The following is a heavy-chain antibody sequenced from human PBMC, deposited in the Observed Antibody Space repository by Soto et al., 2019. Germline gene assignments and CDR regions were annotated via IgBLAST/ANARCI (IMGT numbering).Heavy chain of an antibody. CDR2: VKSKGNGEKT. Sequence: EVQLVESGGGLVEPGGSLRLSCAASGFTFANAWMNWVRQAPGKGLEWVGRVKSKGNGEKTEYAAPVKGRFTIARDDSKLTLYLQMNSLQTEDTAVYFYTTAGTWYYNEASGVGLSDYWGQGALVTVSS. CDR1: GFTFANAW. D-gene: IGHD2-15*01. V-gene: IGHV3-15*07. J-gene: IGHJ4*02. CDR3: TTAGTWYYNEASGVGLSDY.